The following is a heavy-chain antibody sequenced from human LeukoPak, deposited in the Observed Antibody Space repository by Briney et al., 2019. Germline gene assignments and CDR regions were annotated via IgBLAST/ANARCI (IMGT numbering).Heavy chain of an antibody. J-gene: IGHJ4*02. V-gene: IGHV1-18*01. CDR1: GYTFTSYG. Sequence: VASVKVSCKASGYTFTSYGINWVRQAPGQGLEWMGWISAYNGNTNYAQKLQGRVTMTTDTSTSTAYMELRSLRSDDTAVYYCARDNPYYYDSSGYYYVNFDYWGQGTLVTVSS. D-gene: IGHD3-22*01. CDR2: ISAYNGNT. CDR3: ARDNPYYYDSSGYYYVNFDY.